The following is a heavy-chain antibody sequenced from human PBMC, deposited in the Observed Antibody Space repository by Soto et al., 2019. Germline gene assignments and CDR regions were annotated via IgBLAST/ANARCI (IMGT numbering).Heavy chain of an antibody. CDR1: GFTFSSYA. J-gene: IGHJ6*03. Sequence: HPGGSLRLSCAASGFTFSSYAMSWVRQAPGKGLEWVSAISGSGGSTYYADSVKGRFTISRDNSKNTLYLQMNSLRAEDTAVYYCAKCGYSYGGYYYYMDVWGKGTTVTVPS. CDR2: ISGSGGST. CDR3: AKCGYSYGGYYYYMDV. D-gene: IGHD5-18*01. V-gene: IGHV3-23*01.